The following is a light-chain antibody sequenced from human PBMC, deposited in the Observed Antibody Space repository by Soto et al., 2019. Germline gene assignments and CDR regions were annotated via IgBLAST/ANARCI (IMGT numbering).Light chain of an antibody. Sequence: QSALTQPASVSRSPGQSITISCTGTSSDVGSYNLVSWYQQHPGKAPKLMIYEGSKRPSGVSNRYSGSKSGNTASLTISGLQAEDEADYYCCSYAGSSTFDVVFGGGTKVTVL. V-gene: IGLV2-23*03. CDR2: EGS. J-gene: IGLJ2*01. CDR1: SSDVGSYNL. CDR3: CSYAGSSTFDVV.